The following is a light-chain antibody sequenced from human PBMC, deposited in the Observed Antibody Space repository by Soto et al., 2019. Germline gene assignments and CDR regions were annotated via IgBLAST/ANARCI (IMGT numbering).Light chain of an antibody. V-gene: IGKV3-11*01. CDR3: QQRSNWPPSIT. Sequence: EIVLTQSPATLCLSPGERATLSCRASQSVSNYLAWYQQKPGQAPRLLIYDASNRATGIPARFSGSGSGTDITLTISSLEPEDFAIYYCQQRSNWPPSITFGQGTRLEIK. J-gene: IGKJ5*01. CDR1: QSVSNY. CDR2: DAS.